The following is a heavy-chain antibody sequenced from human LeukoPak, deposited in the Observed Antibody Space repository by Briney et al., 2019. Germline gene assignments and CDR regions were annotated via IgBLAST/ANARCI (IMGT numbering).Heavy chain of an antibody. CDR1: GFTFSDYY. CDR2: ISSSGSTI. J-gene: IGHJ4*02. D-gene: IGHD6-13*01. Sequence: RPGGSLRLSCAASGFTFSDYYMSWIRQAPGKGLEWVSYISSSGSTIYYADSVKGRFTISRDNAKNSLYLQMNSLRAGDTAVYYCARDPNRSSWSFDYWGQGTLVTVSS. CDR3: ARDPNRSSWSFDY. V-gene: IGHV3-11*01.